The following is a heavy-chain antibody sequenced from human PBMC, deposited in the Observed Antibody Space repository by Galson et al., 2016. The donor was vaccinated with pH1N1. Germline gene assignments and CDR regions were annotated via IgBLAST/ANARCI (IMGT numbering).Heavy chain of an antibody. CDR3: SRVSGGPTTYWYFDL. Sequence: SLRLSCAASGFIFGSYWMSWVRQAPGKGLEWVGNIRQDAGDKVYMDSVKGRFTLSRDNGKNSLYLQMNRLRAEDTAVYYCSRVSGGPTTYWYFDLWGRGTLVTVSS. V-gene: IGHV3-7*01. D-gene: IGHD3-16*01. J-gene: IGHJ2*01. CDR2: IRQDAGDK. CDR1: GFIFGSYW.